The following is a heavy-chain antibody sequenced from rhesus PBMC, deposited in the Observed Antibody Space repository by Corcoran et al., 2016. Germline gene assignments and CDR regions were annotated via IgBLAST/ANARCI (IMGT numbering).Heavy chain of an antibody. D-gene: IGHD4-23*01. CDR1: GGSISSGYG. CDR2: IYGSSGNT. Sequence: QVQLQESGPGLVKPSETLSLTCAVSGGSISSGYGCSWIRQPPRKGLEWIGYIYGSSGNTYYNHSLKSRVTISKDTSKNQFSLKLSSVTAADTAVYYCARKSYSNQMYYFDYWGQGVLVTVSS. V-gene: IGHV4S7*01. CDR3: ARKSYSNQMYYFDY. J-gene: IGHJ4*01.